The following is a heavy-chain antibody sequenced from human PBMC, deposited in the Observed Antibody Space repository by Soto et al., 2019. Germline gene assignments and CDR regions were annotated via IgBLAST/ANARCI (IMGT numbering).Heavy chain of an antibody. CDR3: ARICYVDHSETYYYYYMDV. J-gene: IGHJ6*03. Sequence: PGESLKISCKGSGYSFTSYWIGWVRQMPGKGLEWMGIIYPGDSDTRYSPSFQGQVTISADKSISTAYLQWSSLKASDTAMFYCARICYVDHSETYYYYYMDVWGKGTTVTVSS. V-gene: IGHV5-51*01. D-gene: IGHD3-16*01. CDR1: GYSFTSYW. CDR2: IYPGDSDT.